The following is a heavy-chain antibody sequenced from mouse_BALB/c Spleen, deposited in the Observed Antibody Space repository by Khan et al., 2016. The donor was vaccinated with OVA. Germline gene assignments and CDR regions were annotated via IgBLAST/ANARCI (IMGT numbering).Heavy chain of an antibody. V-gene: IGHV1-39*01. Sequence: VQLQQSGPELEKPGASVKMSCKASGYSFTGYNMNWVKQSNGKSLEWIGNIDPYYGNTIYNQKFKGKATLTVDKSSSTAYMQLKSLTSEDSAVYYCARLGDDYAFGYWGQGTTRTVSS. D-gene: IGHD2-4*01. CDR2: IDPYYGNT. CDR3: ARLGDDYAFGY. CDR1: GYSFTGYN. J-gene: IGHJ2*01.